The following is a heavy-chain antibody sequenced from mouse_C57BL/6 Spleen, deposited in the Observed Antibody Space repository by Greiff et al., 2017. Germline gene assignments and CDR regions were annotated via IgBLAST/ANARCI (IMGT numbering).Heavy chain of an antibody. CDR3: ARPYYGSSPYAMDY. J-gene: IGHJ4*01. CDR1: GFTFSSYG. CDR2: ISSGGSYT. D-gene: IGHD1-1*01. V-gene: IGHV5-6*01. Sequence: EVKLQESGGDLVKPGGSLKLSCAASGFTFSSYGMSWVRQTPDKRLEWVATISSGGSYTYYPDSVKGRFTISRDNAKNTLYLQMSSLKSEDTAMYYCARPYYGSSPYAMDYWGQGTSVTVSS.